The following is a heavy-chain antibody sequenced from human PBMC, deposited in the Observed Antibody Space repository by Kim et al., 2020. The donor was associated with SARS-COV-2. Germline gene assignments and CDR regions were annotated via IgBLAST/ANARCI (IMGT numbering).Heavy chain of an antibody. J-gene: IGHJ6*02. V-gene: IGHV3-7*03. CDR3: ARGGYCLDV. Sequence: GGSLRLSCAASGFIFSDFYMSWVRQAPGKGLEWVANINKDGGVPFYVDSVKGRWNISRDNAKRSFYLQMNNLRVEDTAIYYCARGGYCLDVWGQWTTVSVAS. CDR1: GFIFSDFY. CDR2: INKDGGVP.